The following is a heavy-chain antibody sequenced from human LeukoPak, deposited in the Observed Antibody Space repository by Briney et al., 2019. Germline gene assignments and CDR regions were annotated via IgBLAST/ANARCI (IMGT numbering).Heavy chain of an antibody. CDR1: GFTFTSYG. V-gene: IGHV3-23*01. CDR3: AKLKGSSWYGAGDY. CDR2: ITGSGGST. Sequence: GGSLRLSCAASGFTFTSYGMSWVRQAPGKGLEWVSPITGSGGSTYYADSVKGRFTISRDNSKNTLFLQMNSLRAEDTAIYYCAKLKGSSWYGAGDYWGQGTLVTVSS. J-gene: IGHJ4*02. D-gene: IGHD6-13*01.